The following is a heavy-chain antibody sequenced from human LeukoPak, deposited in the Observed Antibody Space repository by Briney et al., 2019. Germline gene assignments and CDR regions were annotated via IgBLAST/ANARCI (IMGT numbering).Heavy chain of an antibody. Sequence: PSETLSLTCTVSGGSISSYYWSWIRQPPGKGLEWIGYIYYSGSTNYNPSLKSRVTISVDTSKNQFSLKLSSVTAADTAVYYCARATCSSTSCYSDYWGQGTLVTVSS. CDR1: GGSISSYY. CDR3: ARATCSSTSCYSDY. V-gene: IGHV4-59*01. J-gene: IGHJ4*02. D-gene: IGHD2-2*01. CDR2: IYYSGST.